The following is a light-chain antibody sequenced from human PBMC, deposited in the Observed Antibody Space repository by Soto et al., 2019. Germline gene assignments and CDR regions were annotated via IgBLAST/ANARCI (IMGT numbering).Light chain of an antibody. CDR2: EVN. CDR3: SSYAGSNNFV. J-gene: IGLJ1*01. V-gene: IGLV2-8*01. Sequence: QSALTQPPSASGSPGQSVTISCTGTSSDFGTYNFVSWYQQHPGKAPKLMIYEVNKRPSGVPDRFSGSKSGNTASLTVSGLQAEDEADYYCSSYAGSNNFVFGTGTKLTVL. CDR1: SSDFGTYNF.